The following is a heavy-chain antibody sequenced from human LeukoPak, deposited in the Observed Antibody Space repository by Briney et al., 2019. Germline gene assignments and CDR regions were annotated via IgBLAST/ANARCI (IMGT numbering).Heavy chain of an antibody. V-gene: IGHV1-8*01. CDR1: GYTFTSYD. J-gene: IGHJ6*02. CDR2: MNPNSGNT. CDR3: ARGSGLGYCSSTCYYYYGMDV. Sequence: ASVKVSCKASGYTFTSYDINWVRQATGQGLEWMGWMNPNSGNTGYAQKFRGRVTMTRNTSISTAYMELSSLRSEDTAVYYCARGSGLGYCSSTCYYYYGMDVWGQGTTVTVSS. D-gene: IGHD2-2*01.